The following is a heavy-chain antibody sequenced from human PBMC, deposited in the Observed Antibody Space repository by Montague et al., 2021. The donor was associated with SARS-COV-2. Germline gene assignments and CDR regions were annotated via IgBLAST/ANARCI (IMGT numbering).Heavy chain of an antibody. V-gene: IGHV4-59*01. CDR3: ARGGATYYYDTSGYVNAFDT. Sequence: SETLSLTCTVSGDSISTYDWNWIRQPPGPGLELIGYVYYNGYTNYNPSLKSRVPISVDTSKNQFSLRLSSVTAADTAVYFCARGGATYYYDTSGYVNAFDTWGHGTMVTVSS. D-gene: IGHD3-22*01. J-gene: IGHJ3*02. CDR1: GDSISTYD. CDR2: VYYNGYT.